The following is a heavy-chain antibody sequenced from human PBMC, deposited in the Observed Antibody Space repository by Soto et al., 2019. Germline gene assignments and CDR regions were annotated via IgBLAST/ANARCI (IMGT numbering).Heavy chain of an antibody. Sequence: PGGSLRLSCAASGFSFSSYEMSWVRQAPGKGLEWVSVTSGTGDYTYYTDSVKGRFTISRDNSKNTLYLQMYSLRAEDTAVYYCAKQQGPGTPYYYAMDVWGQGTTVTVSS. J-gene: IGHJ6*02. CDR1: GFSFSSYE. CDR2: TSGTGDYT. D-gene: IGHD1-1*01. CDR3: AKQQGPGTPYYYAMDV. V-gene: IGHV3-23*01.